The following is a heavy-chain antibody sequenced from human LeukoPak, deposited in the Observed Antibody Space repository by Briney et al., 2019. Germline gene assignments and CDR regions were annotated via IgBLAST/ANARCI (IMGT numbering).Heavy chain of an antibody. J-gene: IGHJ6*02. CDR3: ARGPLGYCSGDNCYSGYYYYGMDA. CDR1: GGSLSGYY. D-gene: IGHD2-15*01. CDR2: INHSGST. Sequence: SETLSLTCAVYGGSLSGYYWSWIRQPPGKGLEWVGEINHSGSTNYSPSLESRVAISVDTSNNQFSLKLTSVTVADTAVYYCARGPLGYCSGDNCYSGYYYYGMDAWGQGTTVTVSS. V-gene: IGHV4-34*01.